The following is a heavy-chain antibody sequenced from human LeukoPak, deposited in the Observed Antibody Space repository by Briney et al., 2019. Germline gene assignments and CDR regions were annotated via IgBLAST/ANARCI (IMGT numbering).Heavy chain of an antibody. Sequence: SETLSLTCTVSGYSISSGYYWGWIRQPPGKGLEWIGSIYYSGSTYYNPSLKSRVTISVDTSKNQFSLNLSSVTAADTAVYFCARDEGSSYPFDYWGQGTLVTVSS. D-gene: IGHD2-2*01. J-gene: IGHJ4*02. CDR2: IYYSGST. CDR1: GYSISSGYY. CDR3: ARDEGSSYPFDY. V-gene: IGHV4-38-2*02.